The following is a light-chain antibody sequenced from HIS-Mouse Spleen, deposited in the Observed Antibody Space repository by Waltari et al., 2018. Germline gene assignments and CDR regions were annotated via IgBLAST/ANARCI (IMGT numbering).Light chain of an antibody. CDR3: QVWDSSSDHVV. J-gene: IGLJ2*01. CDR1: NIGSNS. V-gene: IGLV3-21*03. CDR2: DDS. Sequence: SYVLPQPPSVSVAPGKTARITGGGNNIGSNSVHWYQKKPGQAPVLVVYDDSDRPSGSPERFSGSNSGNTATPTISRVEAGDEADYYCQVWDSSSDHVVFGGGTKLTVL.